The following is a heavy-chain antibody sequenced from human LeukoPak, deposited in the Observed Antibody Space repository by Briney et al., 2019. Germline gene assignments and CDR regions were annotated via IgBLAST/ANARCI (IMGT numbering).Heavy chain of an antibody. V-gene: IGHV4-30-2*01. CDR2: IYHSGST. Sequence: ASETLSLTCTVSGGSISSGGYYWSWIRQPPGKGLEWIGYIYHSGSTYYNPSLKSRVTISVDTSKNQFSLKLSSVTAADTAVYYCARGPYDFWSGYYTPWYYYYMDVWGKGTTVTVSS. CDR3: ARGPYDFWSGYYTPWYYYYMDV. J-gene: IGHJ6*03. CDR1: GGSISSGGYY. D-gene: IGHD3-3*01.